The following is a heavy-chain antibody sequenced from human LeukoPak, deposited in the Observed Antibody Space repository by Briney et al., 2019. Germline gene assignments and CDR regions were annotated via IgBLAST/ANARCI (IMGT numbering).Heavy chain of an antibody. J-gene: IGHJ4*02. Sequence: ASVKVSCKASGGTFSSYAISWVRQAPGQGPEWMGRIIPILGIANYAQKFQGRVTITADKSTSTAYMELSSLRSEDTAVYYCARAPSIAAAGYYFDYWGQGTLVTVSS. D-gene: IGHD6-13*01. CDR3: ARAPSIAAAGYYFDY. CDR1: GGTFSSYA. V-gene: IGHV1-69*04. CDR2: IIPILGIA.